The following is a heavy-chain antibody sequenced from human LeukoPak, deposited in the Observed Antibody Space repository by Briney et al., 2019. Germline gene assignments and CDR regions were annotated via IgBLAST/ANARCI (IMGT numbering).Heavy chain of an antibody. CDR2: IYYSGST. J-gene: IGHJ4*02. Sequence: SETLSLTCTVSGGSISSSSYYWGWIRQPPGKGLEWIGSIYYSGSTYYNPPLKSRVTISVDTSKNQFSLKLSSVTAADTAVYYCARSGAFGDGYNYSYWGQGTLVTVSS. CDR1: GGSISSSSYY. V-gene: IGHV4-39*07. CDR3: ARSGAFGDGYNYSY. D-gene: IGHD5-24*01.